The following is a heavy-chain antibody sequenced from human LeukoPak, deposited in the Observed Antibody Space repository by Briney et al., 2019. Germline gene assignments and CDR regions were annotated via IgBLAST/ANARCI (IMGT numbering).Heavy chain of an antibody. D-gene: IGHD3-9*01. Sequence: GGSLRLSCAASGFTFDDYAMHWVRQAPGKGLEWVSGISWNSGSIGYADSVKGRFTISRDNAKNSLYLQMNSLRAEDTALYYCAKESRLRYSDWLPNTGYDAFDIWGQGTMVTVSS. CDR1: GFTFDDYA. V-gene: IGHV3-9*01. CDR3: AKESRLRYSDWLPNTGYDAFDI. CDR2: ISWNSGSI. J-gene: IGHJ3*02.